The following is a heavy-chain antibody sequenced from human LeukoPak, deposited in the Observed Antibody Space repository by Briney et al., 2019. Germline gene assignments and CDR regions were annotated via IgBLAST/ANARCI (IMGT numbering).Heavy chain of an antibody. J-gene: IGHJ4*02. Sequence: ASVKVSCKASGYSFTSYGISWVRQAPGQGLEWMGWTSAYNGNTNYAQKLQGRVTMTTDTSTSTAYMELRSLRSDDTAVYYCARHSSDWEFDYWGQGTLVTVSS. D-gene: IGHD6-19*01. CDR1: GYSFTSYG. CDR3: ARHSSDWEFDY. V-gene: IGHV1-18*01. CDR2: TSAYNGNT.